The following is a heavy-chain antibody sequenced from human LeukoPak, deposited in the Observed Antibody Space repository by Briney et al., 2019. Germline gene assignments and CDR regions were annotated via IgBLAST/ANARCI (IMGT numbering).Heavy chain of an antibody. Sequence: SETLSLTCTVSGGSISNYYWSWIRQPPGKGLEWIGYIYYSGSTNYNPSLKSRVTISVDTSKNQFSLKLSSVTAADTAVYYCASAGTWAFDIWGQGTMVTVSS. CDR2: IYYSGST. D-gene: IGHD6-13*01. V-gene: IGHV4-59*01. CDR1: GGSISNYY. CDR3: ASAGTWAFDI. J-gene: IGHJ3*02.